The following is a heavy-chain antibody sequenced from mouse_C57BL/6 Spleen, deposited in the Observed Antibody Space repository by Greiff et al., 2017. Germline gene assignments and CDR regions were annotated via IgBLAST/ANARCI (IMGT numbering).Heavy chain of an antibody. CDR2: IDPSDSYT. CDR3: ARDQSNNVRFGY. Sequence: QVQLQQPGAELVMPGASVKLSCKASGYTFTSYWMHWVKQRPGQGLEWIGEIDPSDSYTNYNQKFKGKSTLTVDKSSSTAYMQLSSLTAEDSAVYYCARDQSNNVRFGYWGQGTLVTVSA. D-gene: IGHD2-5*01. CDR1: GYTFTSYW. V-gene: IGHV1-69*01. J-gene: IGHJ3*01.